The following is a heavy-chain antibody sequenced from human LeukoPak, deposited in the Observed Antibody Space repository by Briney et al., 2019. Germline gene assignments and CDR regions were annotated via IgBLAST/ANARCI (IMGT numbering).Heavy chain of an antibody. J-gene: IGHJ3*02. D-gene: IGHD6-13*01. Sequence: ASVKVSCKVSGYTLTELSMHWVRQAPGKGLEWMGGFDPEDGETIYAQKFQGRVTMAEDTSTDTAYMELSSLRSEDTAVYYCATVAPAAGTGEAFDIWGQGTMVTVSS. CDR1: GYTLTELS. V-gene: IGHV1-24*01. CDR3: ATVAPAAGTGEAFDI. CDR2: FDPEDGET.